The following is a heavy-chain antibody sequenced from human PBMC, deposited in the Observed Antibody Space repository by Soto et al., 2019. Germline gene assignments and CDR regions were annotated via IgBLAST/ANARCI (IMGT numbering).Heavy chain of an antibody. D-gene: IGHD4-17*01. CDR1: GYTFITYG. V-gene: IGHV1-18*01. Sequence: QVRLVQSGVEVKKPGASVKVSCQASGYTFITYGISWVRQAPGQGLEWMGWISARNGNAKYAQNFQDRVSMTTDTSTATAYMEVRSLRSDDTAVYYCARGAYGEVAFDFWGQGTMVTVSS. CDR3: ARGAYGEVAFDF. J-gene: IGHJ3*01. CDR2: ISARNGNA.